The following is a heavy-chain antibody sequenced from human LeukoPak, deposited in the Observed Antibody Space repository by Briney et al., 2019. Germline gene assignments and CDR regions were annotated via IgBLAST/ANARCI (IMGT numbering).Heavy chain of an antibody. Sequence: ASVKVSCKASGYTFTNYAMNWVRQAPGQGLEWMGWVNTNTGNPTYAQGFTGRFVFSLDTSVSTAYLQISSLKAEDTAMYYCARERRSSSPGEQQLVRAFDIWGQGTMVTVSS. J-gene: IGHJ3*02. V-gene: IGHV7-4-1*02. D-gene: IGHD6-13*01. CDR3: ARERRSSSPGEQQLVRAFDI. CDR2: VNTNTGNP. CDR1: GYTFTNYA.